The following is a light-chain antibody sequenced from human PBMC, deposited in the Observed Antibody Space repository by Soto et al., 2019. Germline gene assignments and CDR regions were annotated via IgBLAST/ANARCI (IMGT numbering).Light chain of an antibody. Sequence: QSALTQPASVSGSPGQSITISCTGTSSDVGTYNLVSWYQQHPGKAPKLMIYEDTKRPSGVSYRFSGSKSGYTASLTISGLQPEDEAKYYCCSYVGTSVVFGGGTQLTVL. V-gene: IGLV2-23*01. CDR3: CSYVGTSVV. J-gene: IGLJ3*02. CDR1: SSDVGTYNL. CDR2: EDT.